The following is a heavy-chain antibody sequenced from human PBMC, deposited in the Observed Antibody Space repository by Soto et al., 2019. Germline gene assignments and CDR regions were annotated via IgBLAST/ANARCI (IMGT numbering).Heavy chain of an antibody. D-gene: IGHD3-10*01. Sequence: QVHLVQSGAEVKKPGASVKVSCKVSGYSLNELSIHWVRQAPGKGLEWMGGFDPEDGEIIYAQRFQGRVTMTEDTSTDTANMDLSRLRSEDTAVYYCATGGPPGDFDNWGEGTLVTVSS. V-gene: IGHV1-24*01. CDR3: ATGGPPGDFDN. CDR1: GYSLNELS. CDR2: FDPEDGEI. J-gene: IGHJ4*02.